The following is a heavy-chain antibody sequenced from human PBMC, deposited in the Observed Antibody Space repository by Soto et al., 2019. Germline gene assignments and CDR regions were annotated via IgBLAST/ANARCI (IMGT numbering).Heavy chain of an antibody. CDR1: GFTFRSYG. CDR3: ARVDYSDRGYFDY. CDR2: ITNSKTYI. D-gene: IGHD3-22*01. J-gene: IGHJ4*02. V-gene: IGHV3-21*01. Sequence: GGSLRLSCAASGFTFRSYGMHWVRQAPGKGLESLSFITNSKTYIYYADSVKGRFTISRDDAGNSLYLQMNSLRAEDTAIYYCARVDYSDRGYFDYWGQGALVTVSS.